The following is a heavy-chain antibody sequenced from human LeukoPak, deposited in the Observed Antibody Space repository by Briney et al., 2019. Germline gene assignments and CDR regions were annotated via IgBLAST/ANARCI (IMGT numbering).Heavy chain of an antibody. V-gene: IGHV4-34*01. CDR3: ARGLGDILTGEDYGMDV. J-gene: IGHJ6*02. CDR2: INHSGST. CDR1: GGSFSGYY. D-gene: IGHD3-9*01. Sequence: NPSETLSLTCAVYGGSFSGYYWSWIRQPPGKGLEWIGEINHSGSTNYNPSLKSRVTISVDTSKNQFSLKLSSVTAADTAVYYCARGLGDILTGEDYGMDVWGQGTTVTVSS.